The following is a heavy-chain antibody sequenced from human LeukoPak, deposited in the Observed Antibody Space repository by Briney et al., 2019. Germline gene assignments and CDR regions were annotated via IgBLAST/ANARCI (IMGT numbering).Heavy chain of an antibody. J-gene: IGHJ4*02. CDR3: ARDYKYAFDN. D-gene: IGHD5-24*01. CDR2: IGIDSGNT. V-gene: IGHV3-11*06. Sequence: WXXQAPGKGLEWISYIGIDSGNTNYADSVKGRFTISGDKAKNSLYLQMNSLRVEDTAVYYCARDYKYAFDNWGQGTLVTVSS.